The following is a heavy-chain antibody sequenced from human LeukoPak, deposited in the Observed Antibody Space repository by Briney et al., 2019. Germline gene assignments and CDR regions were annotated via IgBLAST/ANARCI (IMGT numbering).Heavy chain of an antibody. CDR1: GFTFSSHP. D-gene: IGHD6-19*01. Sequence: GGSLRLSCAASGFTFSSHPMHWVRQAPGKGLEWVGVILYDGSNKYYADSVKGRFTISRDNSKNTLYLQMDSLRPEDTAVYYCAKDPRTGAVSGIFYFDYWSQGTLVTLSS. V-gene: IGHV3-30*04. CDR2: ILYDGSNK. CDR3: AKDPRTGAVSGIFYFDY. J-gene: IGHJ4*02.